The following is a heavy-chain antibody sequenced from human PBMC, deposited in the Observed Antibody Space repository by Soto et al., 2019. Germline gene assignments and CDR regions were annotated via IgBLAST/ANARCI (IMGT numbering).Heavy chain of an antibody. V-gene: IGHV3-23*01. CDR2: ISGSGGST. J-gene: IGHJ6*03. D-gene: IGHD2-15*01. CDR3: AKGELGYCSGGSCYNYYYYMDV. Sequence: AGGSLRLSCAASGFTFSSYAMSWVRQAPGKGLEWVSAISGSGGSTYYADSVKGRFTISRDNSKNTLYLQMNSLRAEDTAVYYCAKGELGYCSGGSCYNYYYYMDVWGKGTTVTVSS. CDR1: GFTFSSYA.